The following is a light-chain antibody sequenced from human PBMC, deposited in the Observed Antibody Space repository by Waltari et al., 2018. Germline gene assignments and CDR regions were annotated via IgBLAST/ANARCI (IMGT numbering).Light chain of an antibody. V-gene: IGKV3-11*01. CDR1: QSVTTS. CDR3: HQRTSWPLT. J-gene: IGKJ4*01. CDR2: DAS. Sequence: EIVLTQSPATLSLSLGERATLTCRASQSVTTSLAWYQQKPGKAPRLLIFDASDRATGVPARFRGSGSGTDFTLTISSLEPEDFAVYFCHQRTSWPLTFGGGTQVEFK.